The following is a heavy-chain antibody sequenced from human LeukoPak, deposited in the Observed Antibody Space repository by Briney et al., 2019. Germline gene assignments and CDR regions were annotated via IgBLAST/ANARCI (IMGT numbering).Heavy chain of an antibody. CDR1: GYTFTAYY. Sequence: VASVKVSCKASGYTFTAYYLYWVRQAPGQGLEWVGYVNPVTCGTYYQHMFRGRVTLTSDMSMTPTSMDLTRMESDDTAVYYCGRLRGRKLDYWGQGTLVTVSS. CDR3: GRLRGRKLDY. D-gene: IGHD1-14*01. J-gene: IGHJ4*02. CDR2: VNPVTCGT. V-gene: IGHV1-2*07.